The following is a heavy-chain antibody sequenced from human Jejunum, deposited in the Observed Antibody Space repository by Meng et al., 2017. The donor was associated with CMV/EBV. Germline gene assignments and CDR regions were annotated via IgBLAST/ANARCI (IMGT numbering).Heavy chain of an antibody. CDR1: FTGYY. CDR2: INPNSGGT. D-gene: IGHD2-2*01. CDR3: ARVYCSTTSCYGGYGMDV. J-gene: IGHJ6*02. Sequence: FTGYYMHWVRQAPGQGLERMGWINPNSGGTNHAQQFQGRVTMTTDTSMSTAYMELSRLRSDDTAVYYCARVYCSTTSCYGGYGMDVWGQGTTVTVSS. V-gene: IGHV1-2*02.